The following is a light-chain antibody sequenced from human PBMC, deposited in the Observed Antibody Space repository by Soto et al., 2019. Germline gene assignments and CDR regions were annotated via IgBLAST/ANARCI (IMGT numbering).Light chain of an antibody. V-gene: IGLV1-40*01. J-gene: IGLJ2*01. CDR3: QSYDSSLSGVV. Sequence: QSVLTQPPSVSGAPGQRVTISCTGSSSNIGAGYDVHWYQQLPGTAPKLLIYGNSNRPSGVPDRFSGSKSDTSASLAITGLQSDDQADYQCQSYDSSLSGVVFGGGTKLTVL. CDR2: GNS. CDR1: SSNIGAGYD.